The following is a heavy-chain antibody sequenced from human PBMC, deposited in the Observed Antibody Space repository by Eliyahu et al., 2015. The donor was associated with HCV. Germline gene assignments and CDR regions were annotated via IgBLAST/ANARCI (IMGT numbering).Heavy chain of an antibody. V-gene: IGHV3-15*01. CDR1: GFRFXXSW. Sequence: DVQLVQSGGGLVKPGGSLRLSCEGSGFRFXXSWXPWVRQVPGKGLEWLGQMKSQGEGGSKEYAAPVRGRFTISRDDSKSTVYLQMNNLKTEDTGVYYCTANDRYQMLFPDYGMDVWGQGATVTVSS. D-gene: IGHD3-10*01. CDR2: MKSQGEGGSK. J-gene: IGHJ6*02. CDR3: TANDRYQMLFPDYGMDV.